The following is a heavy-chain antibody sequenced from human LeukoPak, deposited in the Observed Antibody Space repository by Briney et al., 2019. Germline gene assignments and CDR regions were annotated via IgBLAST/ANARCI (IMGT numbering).Heavy chain of an antibody. J-gene: IGHJ3*01. V-gene: IGHV4-38-2*02. D-gene: IGHD4-17*01. CDR2: MYHGGST. CDR1: GYSISSGYY. CDR3: ARVMTTATTWAFDV. Sequence: PSETLSLTWSVSGYSISSGYYWGWIRQPPGKGLEWIASMYHGGSTFYNPSLRSRVTISIDTPKNQFSLKLSSVTAADTAVYYCARVMTTATTWAFDVWGQGTMVTVSS.